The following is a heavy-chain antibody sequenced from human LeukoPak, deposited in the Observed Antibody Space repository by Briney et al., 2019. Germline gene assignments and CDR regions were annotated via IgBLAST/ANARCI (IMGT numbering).Heavy chain of an antibody. CDR1: GFTFSSYI. D-gene: IGHD6-19*01. CDR2: ITSRSSYI. V-gene: IGHV3-21*01. Sequence: GGSLRLSCAASGFTFSSYIMNWVRRAPGKGLERVSSITSRSSYIYYADSAKGRFTISRDNAKNSLFLQMNSLRAEDTAVYYCARFETIAVGGKDYWGQGTLVTVSS. CDR3: ARFETIAVGGKDY. J-gene: IGHJ4*02.